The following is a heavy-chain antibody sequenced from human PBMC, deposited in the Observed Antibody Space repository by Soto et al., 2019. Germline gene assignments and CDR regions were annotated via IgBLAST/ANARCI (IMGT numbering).Heavy chain of an antibody. CDR2: IYPGDSDN. CDR3: ARHNLEYCISTSCNENYYYYGMDV. CDR1: GYSFTSYW. D-gene: IGHD2-2*01. V-gene: IGHV5-51*01. Sequence: GESLKISCKGCGYSFTSYWIGWVRQMTGKGLEWMGIIYPGDSDNRYSPSFQGQVTISADKSISTAYLQWSSLKASDTAMYYCARHNLEYCISTSCNENYYYYGMDVWGQGTTVTVSS. J-gene: IGHJ6*02.